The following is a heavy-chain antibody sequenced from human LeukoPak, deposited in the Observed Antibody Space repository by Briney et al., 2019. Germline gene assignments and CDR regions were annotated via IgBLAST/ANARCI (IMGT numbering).Heavy chain of an antibody. CDR1: GYTFTGYY. Sequence: ASVKVSCKASGYTFTGYYMHRVRQAPGQGLEWMGRINPNSGGTNYAQKFQGRVTMTRDTSISTAYMELSRLRSDDTAVYYCARGKPTTYYYGSGSYLSRQDAFDIWGQGTMVTVSS. CDR2: INPNSGGT. CDR3: ARGKPTTYYYGSGSYLSRQDAFDI. J-gene: IGHJ3*02. V-gene: IGHV1-2*06. D-gene: IGHD3-10*01.